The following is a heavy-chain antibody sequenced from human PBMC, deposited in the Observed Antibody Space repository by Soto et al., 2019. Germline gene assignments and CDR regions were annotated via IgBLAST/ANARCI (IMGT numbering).Heavy chain of an antibody. CDR1: GYTFTNHY. D-gene: IGHD2-15*01. CDR2: INPSSGDT. V-gene: IGHV1-2*04. J-gene: IGHJ4*02. CDR3: ARVRGYAGSPIDY. Sequence: SVKVSCKASGYTFTNHYLHWVRQAPGQGLQWMGWINPSSGDTNYAQQFQGLVTMTRDTSISTAYMELRSLRSDDTAVYYCARVRGYAGSPIDYWGQGTLVTVSS.